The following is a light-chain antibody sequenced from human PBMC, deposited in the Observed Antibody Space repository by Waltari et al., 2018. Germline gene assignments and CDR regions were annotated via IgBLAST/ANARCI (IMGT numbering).Light chain of an antibody. J-gene: IGLJ1*01. V-gene: IGLV1-40*01. CDR3: QSYDSSLRGFYV. CDR2: DNT. Sequence: QSVLTLPPSLSGAPGQRLPISFTATTSNIGEGYDVLWYQQFPGTAPKLLIYDNTNRPSGVPARFSGSKSGTSASLAITGLQAEDEADYYCQSYDSSLRGFYVFGTGTKVTV. CDR1: TSNIGEGYD.